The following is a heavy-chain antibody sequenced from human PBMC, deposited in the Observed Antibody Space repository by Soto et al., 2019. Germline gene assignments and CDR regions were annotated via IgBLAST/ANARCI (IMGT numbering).Heavy chain of an antibody. D-gene: IGHD5-18*01. CDR1: GISLTTSEVR. J-gene: IGHJ3*01. CDR3: ARTVDKTMVTRDVFDV. CDR2: IDWDDDK. Sequence: SGPTLVNPTQTVTLTCTLSGISLTTSEVRVNWIRQPPGKALEWLARIDWDDDKFYSRSLKTRLTISKDTSKNQVVLTMTNMQPVDTATYYCARTVDKTMVTRDVFDVWGQGTMVGVSS. V-gene: IGHV2-70*04.